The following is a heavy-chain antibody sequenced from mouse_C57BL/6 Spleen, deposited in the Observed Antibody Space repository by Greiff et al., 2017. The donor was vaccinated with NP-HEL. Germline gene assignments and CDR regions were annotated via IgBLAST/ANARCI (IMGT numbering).Heavy chain of an antibody. D-gene: IGHD3-2*02. CDR1: GYAFSSSW. CDR2: IYPGDGDT. CDR3: ARDGYSSGSFAY. J-gene: IGHJ3*01. Sequence: VQLQQSGPELVKPGASVKISCKASGYAFSSSWMNWVKQRPGKGLEWIGRIYPGDGDTNYNGKFKGKATLTADKSSSTAYMQLSSLTSEDSSVYFCARDGYSSGSFAYWGQGTLVTVSA. V-gene: IGHV1-82*01.